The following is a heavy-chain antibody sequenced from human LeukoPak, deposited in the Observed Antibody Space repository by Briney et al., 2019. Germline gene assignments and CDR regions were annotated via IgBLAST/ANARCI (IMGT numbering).Heavy chain of an antibody. CDR2: IYYSGST. V-gene: IGHV4-59*01. CDR1: GGSISNYF. J-gene: IGHJ4*02. CDR3: ARGLDSRGEGDY. D-gene: IGHD3-16*01. Sequence: SETLSLTCTVSGGSISNYFWSWIRQPPGKGLEWIGYIYYSGSTNYNPSLKSRVTISVDTSKNHFSLKLRSVTAADTAVYYCARGLDSRGEGDYWGQGTLVTVSS.